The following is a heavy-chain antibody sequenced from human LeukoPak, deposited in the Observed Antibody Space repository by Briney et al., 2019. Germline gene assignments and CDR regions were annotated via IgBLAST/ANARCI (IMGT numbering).Heavy chain of an antibody. J-gene: IGHJ4*02. V-gene: IGHV3-23*01. CDR1: GFTFSSYA. Sequence: GGSLRLSCAASGFTFSSYAMSWFRQAPGKGLEWVSAISGSGGSTCYADSVKGRFTISRDNSKNTLYLQMNSLRAEDTAVYYCARVLRAAAAIAGGYWGQGTLVTVSS. CDR3: ARVLRAAAAIAGGY. CDR2: ISGSGGST. D-gene: IGHD6-13*01.